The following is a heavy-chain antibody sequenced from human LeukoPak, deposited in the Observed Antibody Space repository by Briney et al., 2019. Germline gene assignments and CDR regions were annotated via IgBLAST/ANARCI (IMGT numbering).Heavy chain of an antibody. CDR1: GYTFTGYY. CDR2: INPNSGGT. D-gene: IGHD6-13*01. CDR3: ARDRNVRKLTAAAGRQNWFDP. V-gene: IGHV1-2*02. J-gene: IGHJ5*02. Sequence: GASVKVSCKASGYTFTGYYMHWVRQAPGQGLEWMGWINPNSGGTNYAQKLQGRVTMTRDTSISTAYMELSRLRSDDTAVYYCARDRNVRKLTAAAGRQNWFDPWGQGTLVTVSS.